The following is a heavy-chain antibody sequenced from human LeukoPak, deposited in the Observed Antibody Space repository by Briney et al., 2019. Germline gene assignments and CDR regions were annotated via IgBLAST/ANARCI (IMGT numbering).Heavy chain of an antibody. CDR1: GGTFSSYA. D-gene: IGHD3-22*01. V-gene: IGHV1-69*13. J-gene: IGHJ6*02. Sequence: SVKVSCKASGGTFSSYAISWVRQAPGQGLEWMGGIIPILGTANYAQKFQDRVTITADESTSTAYMELSSLRSEDTAVYYCARNNDSSGYTYYYYYGMDVWGQGTTVTVSS. CDR2: IIPILGTA. CDR3: ARNNDSSGYTYYYYYGMDV.